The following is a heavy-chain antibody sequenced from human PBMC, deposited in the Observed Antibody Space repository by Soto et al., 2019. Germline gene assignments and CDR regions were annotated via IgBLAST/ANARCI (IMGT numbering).Heavy chain of an antibody. D-gene: IGHD2-2*03. CDR1: GDSISSYS. CDR2: IHYNGNT. V-gene: IGHV4-59*01. J-gene: IGHJ4*02. CDR3: AREGNLGRWIQPLDS. Sequence: QVQLQVSGPGLVKPSETLSLTCTVSGDSISSYSWSWIRQPPGKGLEWIGNIHYNGNTKYSPSLKSRVTXSXXXSXHHFSRRLISVTTADTAVYFCAREGNLGRWIQPLDSWGQGTLVTVSS.